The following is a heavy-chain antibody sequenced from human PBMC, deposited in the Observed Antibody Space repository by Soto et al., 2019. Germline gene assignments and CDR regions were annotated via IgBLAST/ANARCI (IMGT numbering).Heavy chain of an antibody. CDR3: AGDISDDFWRGYDYNCYGMDV. CDR2: IIPIFGTA. J-gene: IGHJ6*02. D-gene: IGHD3-3*01. Sequence: QVQLVQSGAEVKKPGSSVKVSCKASGGTFSSYAISWVRQAPGQGREWMGGIIPIFGTANYAEKFQGRVTITADESTSTAYMALSSLRSEDTAVYYCAGDISDDFWRGYDYNCYGMDVWGQGTTVTVSS. V-gene: IGHV1-69*01. CDR1: GGTFSSYA.